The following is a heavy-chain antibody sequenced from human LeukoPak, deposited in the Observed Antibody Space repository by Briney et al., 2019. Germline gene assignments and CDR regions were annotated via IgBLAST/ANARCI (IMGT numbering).Heavy chain of an antibody. J-gene: IGHJ5*02. CDR2: IYYSGST. D-gene: IGHD2-2*01. CDR1: GGSISSSSYY. CDR3: ARIHCSSTTCYFPNWFDP. Sequence: TPSETLSLTCTVSGGSISSSSYYWGWIRQPPGKGLEWIGSIYYSGSTYYSPSLRSRVTISVDTSKNQFSLNLTSVTAADTAVYYCARIHCSSTTCYFPNWFDPWGQGTLVTVSS. V-gene: IGHV4-39*01.